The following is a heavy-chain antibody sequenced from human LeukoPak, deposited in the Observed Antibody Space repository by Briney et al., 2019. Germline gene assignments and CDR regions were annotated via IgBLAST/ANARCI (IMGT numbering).Heavy chain of an antibody. CDR3: ARGVLYYYFWSGYYSHYYYMDV. CDR2: INHSGST. CDR1: GGSFSGYY. Sequence: SETLSLTCAVYGGSFSGYYWSWICQPPGKGLEWIGEINHSGSTNYNPSLTSRVTISVATSKTQFSLKLSPMTAADTAVYYCARGVLYYYFWSGYYSHYYYMDVWGKGTTVTVSS. V-gene: IGHV4-34*01. J-gene: IGHJ6*03. D-gene: IGHD3-3*01.